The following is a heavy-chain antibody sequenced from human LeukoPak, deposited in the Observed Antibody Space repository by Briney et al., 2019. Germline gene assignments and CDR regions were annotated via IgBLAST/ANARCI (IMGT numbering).Heavy chain of an antibody. J-gene: IGHJ4*02. D-gene: IGHD5-18*01. CDR1: GYTFTSYD. CDR2: MNPNSGNT. CDR3: ARVPPLLQKDTAMVRYLFDY. V-gene: IGHV1-8*01. Sequence: ASAKVSCKASGYTFTSYDINWVRQATGQGLEWMGWMNPNSGNTGYAQKFQGRVTMTRNTSISTAYMELSSLRSEDTAVYYCARVPPLLQKDTAMVRYLFDYWGQGTLVTVSS.